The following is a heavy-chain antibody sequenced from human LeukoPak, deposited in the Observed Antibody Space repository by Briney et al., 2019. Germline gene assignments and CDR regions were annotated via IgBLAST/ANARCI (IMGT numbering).Heavy chain of an antibody. D-gene: IGHD6-19*01. CDR1: GGSISGYY. CDR2: IYYSGST. CDR3: ARGLAGYSGGDDAFDT. J-gene: IGHJ3*02. Sequence: PSETLSLTCTVSGGSISGYYWGWFRQTPGKGLEWVGYIYYSGSTNYNPSLKSRVTISMDTSENQFSLKLSSVTAADTAVYYCARGLAGYSGGDDAFDTWGQGTMVTVSS. V-gene: IGHV4-59*01.